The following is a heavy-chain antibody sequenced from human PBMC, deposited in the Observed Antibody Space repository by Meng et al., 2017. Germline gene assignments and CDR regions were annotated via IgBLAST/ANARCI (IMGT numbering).Heavy chain of an antibody. J-gene: IGHJ4*02. CDR2: ISAYNGNT. CDR1: GYTFTSYG. CDR3: ARGGIAVAIDY. Sequence: QVPLVKYGCGLKRPGASGKFAGMASGYTFTSYGISWVRQAPGQGLEWMGWISAYNGNTNYAPKLQGRVTMTTDTSTSTAYMELRSLRSDDTAVYYCARGGIAVAIDYWGQGTLVTVSS. D-gene: IGHD6-19*01. V-gene: IGHV1-18*01.